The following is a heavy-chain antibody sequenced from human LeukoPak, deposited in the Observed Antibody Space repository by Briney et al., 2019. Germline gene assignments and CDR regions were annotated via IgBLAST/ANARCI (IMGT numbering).Heavy chain of an antibody. Sequence: ASVKISCKASGYTFTDYYMHWVQQAPGKGLEWMGLVDPEDGETIYAEKFQGRVTITADTSTDTAYMELSSLRSEDTAVYYCATASGYSYGHPWDFDYWGQGTLVTVSS. D-gene: IGHD5-18*01. CDR2: VDPEDGET. CDR3: ATASGYSYGHPWDFDY. CDR1: GYTFTDYY. J-gene: IGHJ4*02. V-gene: IGHV1-69-2*01.